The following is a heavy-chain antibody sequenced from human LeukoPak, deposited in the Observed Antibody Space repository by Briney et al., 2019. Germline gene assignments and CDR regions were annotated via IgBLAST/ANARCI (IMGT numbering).Heavy chain of an antibody. D-gene: IGHD3-22*01. CDR1: GFTFNNYW. Sequence: GGSLRLSCAASGFTFNNYWMTWVRQAPGKGLEWVSAISGSGGSTYYADSVKGRFTISRDNSKNTLYLQMNSLRAEDTAVYYCAKGGRRYSSGYRSRFDYWGQGTLVTVSS. V-gene: IGHV3-23*01. J-gene: IGHJ4*02. CDR3: AKGGRRYSSGYRSRFDY. CDR2: ISGSGGST.